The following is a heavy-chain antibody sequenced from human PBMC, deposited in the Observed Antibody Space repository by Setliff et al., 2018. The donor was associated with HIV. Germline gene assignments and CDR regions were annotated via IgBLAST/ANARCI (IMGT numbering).Heavy chain of an antibody. D-gene: IGHD1-26*01. Sequence: PGGSLRLSCAASGFTFSSYSMNWVRQAPGKGLEWVSSISSSSDYIYYADSMKGRFTISRDNAKNSLYLQMNSLRAEDTAVYYCARVGLGGAFDIWGQGTKVTVSS. CDR2: ISSSSDYI. J-gene: IGHJ3*02. CDR1: GFTFSSYS. V-gene: IGHV3-21*01. CDR3: ARVGLGGAFDI.